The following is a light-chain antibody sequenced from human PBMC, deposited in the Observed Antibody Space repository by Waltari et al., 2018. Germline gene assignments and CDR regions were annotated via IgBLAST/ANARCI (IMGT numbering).Light chain of an antibody. CDR2: DDN. CDR1: NSTIGFSH. J-gene: IGLJ2*01. V-gene: IGLV1-51*01. CDR3: GTWDTSLGAVV. Sequence: QSVLTQPPSVSAAPGQKVTISCSGSNSTIGFSHVSWYQRVPGAAPRLLIYDDNKRPSGIPDRFSVSKSGTSATLHIAGLQTGDEADYFCGTWDTSLGAVVFGGGTKVTVL.